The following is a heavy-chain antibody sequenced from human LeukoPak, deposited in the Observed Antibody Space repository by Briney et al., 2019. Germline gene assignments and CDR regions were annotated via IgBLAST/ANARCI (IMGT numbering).Heavy chain of an antibody. V-gene: IGHV4-39*01. CDR1: GGSISSSSYY. J-gene: IGHJ3*02. CDR2: IYYSGST. CDR3: ARRGDSSGNDAFDI. D-gene: IGHD3-22*01. Sequence: SETLSLTCTVSGGSISSSSYYWGWIRQPPGKGLEWIGSIYYSGSTYYNPSLKSRVTISVDTSKNQFSLKLSSVTAADTVVYYCARRGDSSGNDAFDIWGQGTMVTVSS.